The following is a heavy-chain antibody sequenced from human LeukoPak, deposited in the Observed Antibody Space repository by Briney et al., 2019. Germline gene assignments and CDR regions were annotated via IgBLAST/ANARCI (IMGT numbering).Heavy chain of an antibody. Sequence: GGSLRLSCEVSGFTFSSSWMTWVRQAPGKGLEWVASINTDGSVEKYLDSVKGRFTISRDNARNSLYLQMSSLRAEDTALYYCARDQPDYYDSSGYYYGRYFDYWGQGTLATVSS. J-gene: IGHJ4*02. V-gene: IGHV3-7*01. D-gene: IGHD3-22*01. CDR1: GFTFSSSW. CDR2: INTDGSVE. CDR3: ARDQPDYYDSSGYYYGRYFDY.